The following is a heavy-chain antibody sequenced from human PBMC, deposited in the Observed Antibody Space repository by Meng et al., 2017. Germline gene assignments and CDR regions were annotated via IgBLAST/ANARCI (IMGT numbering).Heavy chain of an antibody. CDR1: GGPISSSNW. CDR2: IYHSGST. Sequence: QGQLQGPAPGLGKPSGTLSLTCACFGGPISSSNWWSWVRQPPGKGLEWIGEIYHSGSTNYNPSLKSRVTISVDKSKNQFSLKLSSVTAADTAVYYCARRGIAAAGNNWFDPWGQGTLVTVSS. D-gene: IGHD6-13*01. V-gene: IGHV4-4*02. J-gene: IGHJ5*02. CDR3: ARRGIAAAGNNWFDP.